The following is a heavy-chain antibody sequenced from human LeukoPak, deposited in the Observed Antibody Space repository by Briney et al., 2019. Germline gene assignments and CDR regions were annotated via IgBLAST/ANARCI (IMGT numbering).Heavy chain of an antibody. V-gene: IGHV1-69*05. CDR1: GGTFSSFA. Sequence: SVKVSCKASGGTFSSFAISWVRQAPGQGPEWMGGIIPVLGTAKNAQKLQGRVTIITEETTRKAHMKLRSLRSEETALPYCARNPFREHSTSWNNWFDPWGQGTLVTVSS. J-gene: IGHJ5*02. CDR3: ARNPFREHSTSWNNWFDP. D-gene: IGHD6-13*01. CDR2: IIPVLGTA.